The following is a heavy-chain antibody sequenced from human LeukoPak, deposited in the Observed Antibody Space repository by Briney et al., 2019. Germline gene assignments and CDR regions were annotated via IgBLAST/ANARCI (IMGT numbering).Heavy chain of an antibody. CDR1: GYTFTSYD. CDR2: INPNSGGT. J-gene: IGHJ5*02. D-gene: IGHD1-1*01. V-gene: IGHV1-2*02. Sequence: GASVKVSCKASGYTFTSYDINWVRQATGQGLEWMGWINPNSGGTNYAQKFQGRVTMTRDTSISTAYMELSRLRSDDTAVYYCARVLSAWKSFSDPWGQGTLVTVSS. CDR3: ARVLSAWKSFSDP.